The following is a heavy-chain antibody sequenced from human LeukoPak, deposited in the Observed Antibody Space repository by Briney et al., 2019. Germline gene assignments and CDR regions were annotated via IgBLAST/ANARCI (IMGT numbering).Heavy chain of an antibody. Sequence: GVSVKVSCKASGYTFTSYGISWVRQAPGQGLEWMGWISAYNGNTNYAQKLQGRVTMTTDTSTSTAYMELRSLRSDDTAVYYCARSEGYYYDSSGSVWYFDLWGRGTLVTVSS. CDR3: ARSEGYYYDSSGSVWYFDL. J-gene: IGHJ2*01. D-gene: IGHD3-22*01. V-gene: IGHV1-18*01. CDR2: ISAYNGNT. CDR1: GYTFTSYG.